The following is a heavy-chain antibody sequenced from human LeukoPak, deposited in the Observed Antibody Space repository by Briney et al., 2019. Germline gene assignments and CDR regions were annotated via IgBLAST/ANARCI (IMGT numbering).Heavy chain of an antibody. V-gene: IGHV3-23*01. CDR3: AKEEGRWLQALDAFDI. J-gene: IGHJ3*02. D-gene: IGHD5-24*01. Sequence: GGSLRLSCAASGFTVSSNYMSWVRQAPGKGREWVSAISGSGGSTYYADSVKGRFTISRDNSKNTLYLQMNSLRAEDTAVYYCAKEEGRWLQALDAFDIWGQGTMVTVSS. CDR2: ISGSGGST. CDR1: GFTVSSNY.